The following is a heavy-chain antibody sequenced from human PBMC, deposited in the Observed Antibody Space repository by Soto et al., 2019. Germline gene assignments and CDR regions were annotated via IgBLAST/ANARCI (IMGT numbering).Heavy chain of an antibody. CDR3: ARGQYSSSWYGGDDY. CDR2: ISSSSSYI. CDR1: GFTFSSYS. V-gene: IGHV3-21*01. Sequence: GGSLRLSCAVSGFTFSSYSMNWVRQAPGKGLEWVSSISSSSSYIYYADSVKGRFTISRDNAKNSLYLQMNSLRAEDTAVYYCARGQYSSSWYGGDDYWGQGTLVTVSS. D-gene: IGHD6-13*01. J-gene: IGHJ4*02.